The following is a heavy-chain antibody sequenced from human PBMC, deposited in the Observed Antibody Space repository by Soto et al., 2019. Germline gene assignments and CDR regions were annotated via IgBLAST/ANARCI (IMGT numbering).Heavy chain of an antibody. J-gene: IGHJ2*01. V-gene: IGHV3-20*04. CDR3: ARLIGGYSYGYEDGYFDL. D-gene: IGHD5-18*01. Sequence: EVQLVESGGGVVRPGGSLRLSCAASGFTFDDYGMTWVRQAPGKGLEWGSGLNWNGDSAGYADSVKGRFTISRDHAKNSLYLQMNRLRAEDTAVYYCARLIGGYSYGYEDGYFDLWGRGTLVTVSS. CDR2: LNWNGDSA. CDR1: GFTFDDYG.